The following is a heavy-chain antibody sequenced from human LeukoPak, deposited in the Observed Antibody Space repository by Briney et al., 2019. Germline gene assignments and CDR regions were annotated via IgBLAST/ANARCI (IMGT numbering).Heavy chain of an antibody. CDR2: LIPILSTT. CDR1: GGTFSTSA. CDR3: AMGIGNWFDP. V-gene: IGHV1-69*13. J-gene: IGHJ5*02. D-gene: IGHD1-26*01. Sequence: AASVKVSCKASGGTFSTSAISWVRQAPGQGLGWMGGLIPILSTTISAQKFQGRVTISADESTRTAYMELSTLRSEDTAVYYCAMGIGNWFDPWGQGTLVTVSS.